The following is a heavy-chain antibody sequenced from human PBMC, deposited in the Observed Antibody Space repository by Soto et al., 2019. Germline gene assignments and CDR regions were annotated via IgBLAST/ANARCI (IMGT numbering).Heavy chain of an antibody. Sequence: QVQLVQSGAEVKKPGSSVKVSCKASGGTFSSYAISWVRQAPGQGLEWMGGIIPIFGTANYAQQFQGRVTITADESTSTADTELSSLRSEDTAVYYCARGAADSTIDYWGQGTLVTVSS. V-gene: IGHV1-69*01. CDR1: GGTFSSYA. J-gene: IGHJ4*02. D-gene: IGHD2-2*01. CDR2: IIPIFGTA. CDR3: ARGAADSTIDY.